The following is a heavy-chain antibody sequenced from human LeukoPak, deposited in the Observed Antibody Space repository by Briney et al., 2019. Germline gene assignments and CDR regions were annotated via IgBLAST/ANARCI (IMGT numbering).Heavy chain of an antibody. CDR1: GGSISNYY. V-gene: IGHV4-59*01. D-gene: IGHD5-24*01. CDR3: ARGDGYNPIDY. J-gene: IGHJ4*02. CDR2: IYYSGTT. Sequence: SETLSLTCTVSGGSISNYYWSWIRQPPGKGPEWIGYIYYSGTTNYNPSLKSRVTISVDTSKNQFSLKLSSVTAADTAVYYCARGDGYNPIDYWGQGTLVTVSS.